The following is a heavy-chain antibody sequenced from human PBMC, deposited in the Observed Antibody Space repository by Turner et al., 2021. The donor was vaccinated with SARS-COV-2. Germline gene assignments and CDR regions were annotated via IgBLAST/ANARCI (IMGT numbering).Heavy chain of an antibody. CDR3: ARLPVGYYGSGSYYHYGMDV. CDR2: IYYSGST. Sequence: QLQLQESGPGLVKPSETLSLPCTVSCGSISGSSYYWGWIRQPPGKGLEWIGSIYYSGSTYYNPSLKSRVTISVDTSKNQFSLKLSSVTAADTDVYYCARLPVGYYGSGSYYHYGMDVWGQGTTVTVSS. V-gene: IGHV4-39*01. D-gene: IGHD3-10*01. J-gene: IGHJ6*02. CDR1: CGSISGSSYY.